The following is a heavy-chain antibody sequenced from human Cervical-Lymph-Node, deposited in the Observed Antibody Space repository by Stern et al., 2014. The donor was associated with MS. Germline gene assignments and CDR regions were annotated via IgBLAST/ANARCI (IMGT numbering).Heavy chain of an antibody. J-gene: IGHJ4*01. CDR2: IFPGDSDT. CDR3: ARHRGGGDSFDF. CDR1: GYRFSSYW. Sequence: EAQLVESGAEVRKPGESLNISCKGSGYRFSSYWVGWVRQMPGKGLEWMGIIFPGDSDTRYSPSFQGQVTISADKSTNTAYLRWSSLKASDTAMYYCARHRGGGDSFDFWGHGTLVTVSS. D-gene: IGHD2-21*01. V-gene: IGHV5-51*01.